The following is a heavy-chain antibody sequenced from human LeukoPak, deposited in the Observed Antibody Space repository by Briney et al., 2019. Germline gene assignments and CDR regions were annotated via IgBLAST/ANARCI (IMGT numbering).Heavy chain of an antibody. CDR2: MNPNSGNT. Sequence: ASVRVSCKASGYTLTSYDINWVRQATGQGFEWMGWMNPNSGNTGYGQKFQGRLTMTRDASISTAYMELSSLRSEDTAFYYCTRGPYAYSQYWGQGTLVTVSS. CDR1: GYTLTSYD. J-gene: IGHJ1*01. CDR3: TRGPYAYSQY. V-gene: IGHV1-8*01. D-gene: IGHD4-17*01.